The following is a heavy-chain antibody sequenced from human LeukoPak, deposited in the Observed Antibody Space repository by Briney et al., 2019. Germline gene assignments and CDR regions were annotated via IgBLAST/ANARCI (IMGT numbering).Heavy chain of an antibody. Sequence: GGSLRLSCAASGFIFNSYAITWVRQAPGKGLEWVSAISGSGGSTYYADSVKGRFTISRDNSKNTLYLQMNSLRAEDTAVYYCAKDMSLFDYWGQGTLVTVSS. J-gene: IGHJ4*02. D-gene: IGHD3-16*01. CDR2: ISGSGGST. CDR1: GFIFNSYA. V-gene: IGHV3-23*01. CDR3: AKDMSLFDY.